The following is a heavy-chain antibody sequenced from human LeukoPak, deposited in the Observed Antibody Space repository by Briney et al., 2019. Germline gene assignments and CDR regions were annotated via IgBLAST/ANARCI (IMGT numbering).Heavy chain of an antibody. Sequence: GGSLRLSCAASGFTVSNNYMTWVRQAPGKGLEWVSVIYSGGSTYYADSEKGRLTISRDNSKNTLYLQMNSLRAEDTAVYYCARGISSRYFDYWGQGTRVTVSS. D-gene: IGHD2-15*01. CDR2: IYSGGST. CDR3: ARGISSRYFDY. V-gene: IGHV3-53*01. J-gene: IGHJ4*02. CDR1: GFTVSNNY.